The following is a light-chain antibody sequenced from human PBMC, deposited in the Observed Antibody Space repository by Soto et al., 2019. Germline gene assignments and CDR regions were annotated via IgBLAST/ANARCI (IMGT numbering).Light chain of an antibody. CDR3: QQSYGTPLT. CDR1: QSISNY. Sequence: DMAMTQSPLSLSASVGDRVTITCRASQSISNYLNWYQHKPGKVPKLLIYAASSLQSGVPTRFTGSGSGTDFTLNLNSLQPEDFATYSCQQSYGTPLTFGGGTKIEIK. J-gene: IGKJ4*01. CDR2: AAS. V-gene: IGKV1-39*01.